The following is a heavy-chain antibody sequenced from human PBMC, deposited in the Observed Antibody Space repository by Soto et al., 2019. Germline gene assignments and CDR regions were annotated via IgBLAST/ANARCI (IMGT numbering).Heavy chain of an antibody. V-gene: IGHV3-30*03. Sequence: QVQLVESGGGVVQPGRSLRLSCAASGFTFSSYGMHWVRQAPGKGLEWVAVISYDGSNKYYADSVKGRFTISRDNSKNTLYLQMNSLRAEDTAVYYCARGAVTPDSWGQGTLVTVSS. J-gene: IGHJ4*02. CDR3: ARGAVTPDS. D-gene: IGHD3-10*01. CDR2: ISYDGSNK. CDR1: GFTFSSYG.